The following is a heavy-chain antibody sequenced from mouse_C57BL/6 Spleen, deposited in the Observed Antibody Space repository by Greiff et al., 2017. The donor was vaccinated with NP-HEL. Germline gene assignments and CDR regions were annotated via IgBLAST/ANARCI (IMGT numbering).Heavy chain of an antibody. CDR1: GYAFTNYL. CDR2: INPGSGGT. J-gene: IGHJ2*01. Sequence: QVQLQQSGAELVRPGTSVKVSCKASGYAFTNYLIEWVKQRPGQGLEWIGVINPGSGGTNYNEKFKGKATLTAAKSSSTAYMQLSSLTSEDSAVYFCAREGGLYFDYWGQGTTLTVSS. CDR3: AREGGLYFDY. V-gene: IGHV1-54*01.